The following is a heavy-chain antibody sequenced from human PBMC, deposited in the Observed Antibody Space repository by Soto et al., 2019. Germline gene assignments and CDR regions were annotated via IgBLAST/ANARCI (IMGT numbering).Heavy chain of an antibody. D-gene: IGHD2-21*01. V-gene: IGHV3-33*01. CDR2: IWHDGSKK. Sequence: QVQLVESGGGVVQPGRSLRLSCGASGFTLRSYGLHWVRQAPGKGLEWVAVIWHDGSKKYYADSMKGRFTISRDNSKNTLYLQMNNLRAEDTAVYYCARDRGSDDPIDYWGQGTLVTVSS. J-gene: IGHJ4*02. CDR1: GFTLRSYG. CDR3: ARDRGSDDPIDY.